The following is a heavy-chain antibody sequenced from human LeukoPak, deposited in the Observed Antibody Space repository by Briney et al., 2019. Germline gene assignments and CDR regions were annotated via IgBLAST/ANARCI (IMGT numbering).Heavy chain of an antibody. CDR1: GFTVSSKY. Sequence: GGSLRLSCAASGFTVSSKYMSWVRQAPGKGLDWVSVLYAGGSTYYADSVKGRFTISRDNSKNTLYLQMNSLRADDTAVYYCARGKDASGNLLDYWGQGTLVTVSS. J-gene: IGHJ4*02. D-gene: IGHD3-10*01. CDR2: LYAGGST. CDR3: ARGKDASGNLLDY. V-gene: IGHV3-53*01.